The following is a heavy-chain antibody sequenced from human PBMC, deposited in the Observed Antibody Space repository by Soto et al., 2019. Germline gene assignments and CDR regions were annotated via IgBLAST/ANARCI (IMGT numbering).Heavy chain of an antibody. J-gene: IGHJ6*03. CDR1: GYTFTSYA. CDR2: INAGNGNT. Sequence: ASVKVSCKASGYTFTSYAMHWVRQAPGQRLEWMGWINAGNGNTKYSQKFQGRVTITRDTSASTAYMELSSLRSEDTAGYYCARSGGGGEGSLVPAAIRGRYMDVWGKGTTVTVSS. V-gene: IGHV1-3*01. D-gene: IGHD2-2*02. CDR3: ARSGGGGEGSLVPAAIRGRYMDV.